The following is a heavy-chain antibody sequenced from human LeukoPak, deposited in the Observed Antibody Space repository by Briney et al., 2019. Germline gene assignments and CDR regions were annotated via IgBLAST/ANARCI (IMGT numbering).Heavy chain of an antibody. D-gene: IGHD3-9*01. CDR3: ASGYYDILTGYQTDY. V-gene: IGHV3-11*01. CDR2: ISSSGSTI. Sequence: GSLRLSCAAPGFTFSDYYMSWIRQDPGKGLEWVSYISSSGSTIYYADSVKGRFTISRDNAKNSLYLQMNSLRAEDTAVYYCASGYYDILTGYQTDYWGQGTLVTVSS. CDR1: GFTFSDYY. J-gene: IGHJ4*02.